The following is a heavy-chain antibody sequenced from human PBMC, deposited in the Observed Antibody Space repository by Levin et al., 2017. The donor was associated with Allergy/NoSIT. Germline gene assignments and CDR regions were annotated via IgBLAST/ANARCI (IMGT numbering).Heavy chain of an antibody. Sequence: GESLKISCAASGFTFSSYSMNWVRQAPGKGLEWVSSISSSSSYIYYADSVTGRFTMSRDNAKNSVYLQMNSLRADDSAVYYCARDQRGGYNYYGMDVWGQGTTVTVSS. D-gene: IGHD3-16*01. CDR1: GFTFSSYS. V-gene: IGHV3-21*01. J-gene: IGHJ6*02. CDR2: ISSSSSYI. CDR3: ARDQRGGYNYYGMDV.